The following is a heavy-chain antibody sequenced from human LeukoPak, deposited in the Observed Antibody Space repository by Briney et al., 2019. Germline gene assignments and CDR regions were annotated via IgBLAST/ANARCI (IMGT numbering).Heavy chain of an antibody. D-gene: IGHD4-17*01. CDR2: INHSGST. J-gene: IGHJ6*03. CDR3: ASSTVKYYYYYYMDV. CDR1: GGSFSGYY. Sequence: PSETLPLICAVYGGSFSGYYWSWIRQPPGKGLEWIGEINHSGSTNYNPSLKSRVTISVDTSKNQFSLKLSSVTAADTAVYYCASSTVKYYYYYYMDVWGKGNTVTVSS. V-gene: IGHV4-34*01.